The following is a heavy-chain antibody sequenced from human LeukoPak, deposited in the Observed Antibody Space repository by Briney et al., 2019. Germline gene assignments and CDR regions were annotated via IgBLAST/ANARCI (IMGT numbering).Heavy chain of an antibody. Sequence: ASVKVSCKASGYTFTIYGISWVRQAPGQGLEGMGWISAYNGNTNYAQKLQGRVTMTTDTSTSTAYMELRSLRSDDTAVYYCARDRGVRYFDWLSPAYGMDVWGKGTTVTVSS. V-gene: IGHV1-18*04. CDR3: ARDRGVRYFDWLSPAYGMDV. D-gene: IGHD3-9*01. CDR2: ISAYNGNT. J-gene: IGHJ6*04. CDR1: GYTFTIYG.